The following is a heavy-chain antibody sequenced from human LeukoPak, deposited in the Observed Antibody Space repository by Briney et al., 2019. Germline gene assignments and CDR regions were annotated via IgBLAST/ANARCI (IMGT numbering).Heavy chain of an antibody. J-gene: IGHJ6*03. Sequence: SETLCLTCIVSGGPISTHYWSWSRQPPGKGLEWIGYNDYSGSTNYNPSLKSRVTISVDTSKNQFSLKLNSVTAADTAVYYCARGATFRGTYYMDVWGKGTTVTVSS. V-gene: IGHV4-59*11. CDR2: NDYSGST. D-gene: IGHD3-10*01. CDR1: GGPISTHY. CDR3: ARGATFRGTYYMDV.